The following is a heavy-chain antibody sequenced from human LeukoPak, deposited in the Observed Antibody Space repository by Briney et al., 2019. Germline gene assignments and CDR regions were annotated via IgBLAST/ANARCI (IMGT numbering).Heavy chain of an antibody. Sequence: GGSLRLACAASGFTFSSYGMSWVRQAPEKGLEWVSGISGSGGSTYYADSVKGRFTISRDNSKNTLYLQMNSLRAEDTAVYYCAKGPTAKIAAAGLYYFDYWGQGTLVTVSS. CDR2: ISGSGGST. V-gene: IGHV3-23*01. J-gene: IGHJ4*02. D-gene: IGHD6-13*01. CDR3: AKGPTAKIAAAGLYYFDY. CDR1: GFTFSSYG.